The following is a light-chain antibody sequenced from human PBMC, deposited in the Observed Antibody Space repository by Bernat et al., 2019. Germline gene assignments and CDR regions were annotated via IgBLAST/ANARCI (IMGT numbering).Light chain of an antibody. CDR3: LQHNTYPLT. V-gene: IGKV1-17*01. CDR1: QVIRND. CDR2: AAS. J-gene: IGKJ4*01. Sequence: DIQMTQSPSSLSASVGDRVTITCRASQVIRNDLGWFQHKPGEAPRRLIYAASSLQSGVPSRFSGSGSGTEFTLTISSVEPEDFATYYCLQHNTYPLTFGGGTRVEI.